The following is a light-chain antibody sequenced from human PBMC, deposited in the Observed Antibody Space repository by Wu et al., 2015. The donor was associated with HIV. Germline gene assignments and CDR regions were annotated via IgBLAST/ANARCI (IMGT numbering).Light chain of an antibody. V-gene: IGKV3-20*01. Sequence: EIVLTQSPATLSLSPGERATLSCRASQSVSSYLAWYQQKPGQAPRLLIYAASSRATGIPDRFRGSGSGTDFTLTISRLEPEDFAVYHCQQYGSSPTFGQGTKVEIK. CDR2: AAS. CDR1: QSVSSY. J-gene: IGKJ1*01. CDR3: QQYGSSPT.